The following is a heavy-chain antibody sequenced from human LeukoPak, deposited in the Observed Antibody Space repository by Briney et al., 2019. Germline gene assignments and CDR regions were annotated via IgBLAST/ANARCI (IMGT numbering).Heavy chain of an antibody. CDR2: INPNSGGT. V-gene: IGHV1-2*06. CDR1: GYTFTGYY. D-gene: IGHD3-16*01. CDR3: ARDLTVLGYFDY. J-gene: IGHJ4*02. Sequence: ASVKVSCKASGYTFTGYYMHWVRHAPGQGLEWMGRINPNSGGTNYAQKFQGRVTMTRDTSISTAYMELSRLRSDDTAVYYCARDLTVLGYFDYWGRGTLVTASS.